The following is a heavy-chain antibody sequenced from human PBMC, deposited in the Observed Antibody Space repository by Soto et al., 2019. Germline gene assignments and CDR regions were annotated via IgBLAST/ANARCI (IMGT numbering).Heavy chain of an antibody. J-gene: IGHJ4*02. V-gene: IGHV4-30-4*02. CDR2: IYYSGST. D-gene: IGHD2-15*01. Sequence: PSETLSLTCTVSGGSISSGDCYWSWIRQPPGKGLEWIGYIYYSGSTYYNPSLKSRVTISVDTSKNQFSLKLSSVTAADTAVYFCARDSSDVPPDYWGQGTLVTVSS. CDR1: GGSISSGDCY. CDR3: ARDSSDVPPDY.